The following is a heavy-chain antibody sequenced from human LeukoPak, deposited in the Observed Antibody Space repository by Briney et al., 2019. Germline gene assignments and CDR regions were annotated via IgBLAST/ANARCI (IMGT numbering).Heavy chain of an antibody. CDR2: IYRPGST. D-gene: IGHD3-22*01. Sequence: PSETLSLTCNVSGASISSGRYYWSWIRQPAGKGLEWIGRIYRPGSTNYNPSLKSRVTISVDTSKNQFSLKLSSVTAADTAVYYCARGNDSSGYMHYYYYMDVWGKGTTVTISS. V-gene: IGHV4-61*02. CDR1: GASISSGRYY. CDR3: ARGNDSSGYMHYYYYMDV. J-gene: IGHJ6*03.